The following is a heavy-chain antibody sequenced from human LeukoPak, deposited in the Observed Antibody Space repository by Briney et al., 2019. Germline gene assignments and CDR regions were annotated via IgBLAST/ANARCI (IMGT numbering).Heavy chain of an antibody. V-gene: IGHV3-74*01. CDR3: ARDYAAAGTGAFDY. Sequence: GGSLRLSCTASGFTFTSYWMNWVRQAPGNGLVWVSSINSDGSSKSYGDSGRGRFTISRDNAKNTLYLQMNSLRAEDTAVYYCARDYAAAGTGAFDYWGQGTLVTVSS. J-gene: IGHJ4*02. CDR2: INSDGSSK. CDR1: GFTFTSYW. D-gene: IGHD6-13*01.